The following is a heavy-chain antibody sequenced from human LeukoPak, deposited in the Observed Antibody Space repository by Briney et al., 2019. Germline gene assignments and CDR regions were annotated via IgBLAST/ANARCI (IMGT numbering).Heavy chain of an antibody. CDR2: ISGGGAGT. CDR1: GFKFSDHY. Sequence: GGSQRLSCAASGFKFSDHYIDWVRQAPGKGLEWVSGISGGGAGTYYADSVRGRFTISRDNSKKTLFLQMNSLRIEDAAVYYCARLHSSSWADYWGQGTLVTVSS. V-gene: IGHV3-23*01. CDR3: ARLHSSSWADY. J-gene: IGHJ4*02. D-gene: IGHD6-13*01.